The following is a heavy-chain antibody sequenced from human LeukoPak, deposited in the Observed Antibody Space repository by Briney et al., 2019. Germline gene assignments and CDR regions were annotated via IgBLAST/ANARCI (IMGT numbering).Heavy chain of an antibody. D-gene: IGHD3-9*01. CDR2: ITGSDGNT. J-gene: IGHJ4*02. V-gene: IGHV3-23*01. CDR1: GFTFSSYG. Sequence: GGSLRLSCAASGFTFSSYGMHWVRQAPGKGLEWVSAITGSDGNTYYADPVKGRFTISRDNSKNTLYLQMNSLRAEDTAVYYCAQWGDFDVLTDYYVPDFWGQGTLVTVSS. CDR3: AQWGDFDVLTDYYVPDF.